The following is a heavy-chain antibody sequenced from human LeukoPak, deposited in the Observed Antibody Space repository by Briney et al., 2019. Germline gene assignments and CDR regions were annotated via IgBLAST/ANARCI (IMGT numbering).Heavy chain of an antibody. CDR3: ARRAVDNSYYYYMDV. J-gene: IGHJ6*03. Sequence: PGASVKVSCKASGYTFTSYDINWVRQATGQGLEWMGWMNPNSGNTGYAQKFQGRVTITRNTSISTAYMEVSSLRYEDTAVYYCARRAVDNSYYYYMDVWGKGTTVTVSS. CDR2: MNPNSGNT. D-gene: IGHD6-19*01. CDR1: GYTFTSYD. V-gene: IGHV1-8*01.